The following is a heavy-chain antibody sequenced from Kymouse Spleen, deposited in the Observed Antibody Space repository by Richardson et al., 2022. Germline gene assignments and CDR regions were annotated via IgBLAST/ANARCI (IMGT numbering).Heavy chain of an antibody. V-gene: IGHV4-34*01. CDR3: ARAPGGGFDY. D-gene: IGHD2-15*01,IGHD2-21*02,IGHD3-16*02. J-gene: IGHJ4*02. CDR1: GGSFSGYY. CDR2: INHSGST. Sequence: QVQLQQWGAGLLKPSETLSLTCAVYGGSFSGYYWSWIRQPPGKGLEWIGEINHSGSTNYNPSLKSRVTISVDTSKNQFSLKLSSVTAADTAVYYCARAPGGGFDYWGQGTLVTVSS.